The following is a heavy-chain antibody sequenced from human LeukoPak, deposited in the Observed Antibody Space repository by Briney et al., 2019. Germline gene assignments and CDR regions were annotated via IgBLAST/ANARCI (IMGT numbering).Heavy chain of an antibody. CDR1: GGTFGSYA. Sequence: ASVKVSCKASGGTFGSYAISWVRQAPGQGLEWMGRIIPIFGTANYAQKFQGRVTITTDESTSTAYMELSSLRSEDTAVYYCAGGATVDTAMVLGSFDIWGEGTMVTVSS. V-gene: IGHV1-69*05. CDR2: IIPIFGTA. D-gene: IGHD5-18*01. J-gene: IGHJ3*02. CDR3: AGGATVDTAMVLGSFDI.